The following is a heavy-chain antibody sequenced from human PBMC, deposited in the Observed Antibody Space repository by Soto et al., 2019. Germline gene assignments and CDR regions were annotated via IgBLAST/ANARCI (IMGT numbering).Heavy chain of an antibody. J-gene: IGHJ6*03. CDR3: ARGGAYYDFWSGLFYYYYYMDV. V-gene: IGHV1-8*01. D-gene: IGHD3-3*01. CDR1: GYTFTSYD. CDR2: MNPNSGNT. Sequence: ASVKVSCKASGYTFTSYDINWVRQATGQGLEWMGWMNPNSGNTGYAQKFQGRVTMTRNTSISTAYMELSSLRSEDTAVYYCARGGAYYDFWSGLFYYYYYMDVWGKGTTVTVS.